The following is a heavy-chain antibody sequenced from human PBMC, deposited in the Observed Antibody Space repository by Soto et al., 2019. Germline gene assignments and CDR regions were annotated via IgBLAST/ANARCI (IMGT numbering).Heavy chain of an antibody. CDR3: AKGPHGTDD. J-gene: IGHJ4*02. Sequence: GGSLRLSCASSRFTFSSYAMSWVRQAPGKGLEWVSAISGSGGSTYYADSVKGRFTISRDNSKNTLFLQMNSLRAEDTAVYYCAKGPHGTDDGGQGTLVTVSS. CDR1: RFTFSSYA. CDR2: ISGSGGST. V-gene: IGHV3-23*01.